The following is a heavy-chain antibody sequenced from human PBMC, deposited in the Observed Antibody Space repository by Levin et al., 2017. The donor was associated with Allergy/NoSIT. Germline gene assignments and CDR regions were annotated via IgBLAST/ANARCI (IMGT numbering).Heavy chain of an antibody. J-gene: IGHJ4*02. CDR3: TRDTASSISCFHF. CDR1: GFTFSSYS. CDR2: ISSSGKYI. Sequence: GESLKISCTASGFTFSSYSMNWVRQAPGKGLEWVSSISSSGKYIYYADSVRGRFTISRDNAKNSLSLQMNSLRAEETAVYYCTRDTASSISCFHFWGQGTMVTVSS. V-gene: IGHV3-21*01. D-gene: IGHD2-2*01.